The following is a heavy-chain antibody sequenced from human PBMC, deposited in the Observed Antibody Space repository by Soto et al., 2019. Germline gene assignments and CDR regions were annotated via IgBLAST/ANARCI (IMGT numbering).Heavy chain of an antibody. CDR2: IDYSGGTT. J-gene: IGHJ4*02. D-gene: IGHD6-19*01. Sequence: HPGGSLRLSCAASGFTFSRLAMGWVRQAPGKGLEWVSVIDYSGGTTYYTDSVKGRFTISRDNSKKMLFLQMNSLRAEDTAVYFCAKDATRTDGWYYFDYWGQGALVTVSS. CDR3: AKDATRTDGWYYFDY. V-gene: IGHV3-23*01. CDR1: GFTFSRLA.